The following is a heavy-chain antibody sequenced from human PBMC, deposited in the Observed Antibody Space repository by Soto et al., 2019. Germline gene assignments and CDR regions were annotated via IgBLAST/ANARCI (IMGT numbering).Heavy chain of an antibody. Sequence: GGSLRLSCAASGFTFSDYYMSWIRQAPGEGLEWLSYISGSSSYAIYADSVKGRFTISRDNAKSSLYLEMNSLRAEDTAVYYCARDSSITPRPLDYWGQGTQVTVSS. CDR2: ISGSSSYA. CDR3: ARDSSITPRPLDY. D-gene: IGHD6-6*01. V-gene: IGHV3-11*06. J-gene: IGHJ4*02. CDR1: GFTFSDYY.